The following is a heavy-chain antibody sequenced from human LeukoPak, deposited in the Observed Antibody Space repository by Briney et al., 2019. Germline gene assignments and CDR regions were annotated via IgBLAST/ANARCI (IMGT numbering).Heavy chain of an antibody. D-gene: IGHD2-2*02. V-gene: IGHV3-48*01. CDR1: GFTFSSYS. CDR3: ARSGVVVVPAAILYYYYMDV. J-gene: IGHJ6*03. Sequence: GGSLRLSCAASGFTFSSYSMNWVRQAPGKGLEWVSYISSSSSTIYYADSVKGRFTISRDNAKNSLYPQMNSLRAEDTAVYYCARSGVVVVPAAILYYYYMDVWGKGTTVTVSS. CDR2: ISSSSSTI.